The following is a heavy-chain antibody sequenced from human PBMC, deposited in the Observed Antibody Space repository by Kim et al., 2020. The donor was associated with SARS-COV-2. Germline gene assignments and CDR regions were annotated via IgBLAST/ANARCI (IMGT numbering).Heavy chain of an antibody. CDR1: GYTFTSYG. J-gene: IGHJ4*02. Sequence: ASVKVSCKASGYTFTSYGISWVRQAPGQGLEWMGWISAYNGNTNYAQKLQGRVTMTTDTSTSTAYMELRSLRSDDTAVYYCARDWSRPVLLWFGYDYWGQGTLVTVSS. V-gene: IGHV1-18*01. CDR3: ARDWSRPVLLWFGYDY. D-gene: IGHD3-10*01. CDR2: ISAYNGNT.